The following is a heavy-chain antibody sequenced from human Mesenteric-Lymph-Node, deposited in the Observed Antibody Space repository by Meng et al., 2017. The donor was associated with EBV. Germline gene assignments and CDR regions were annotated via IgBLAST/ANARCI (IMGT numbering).Heavy chain of an antibody. Sequence: LQETGGTGVKPRPTLAPPCTSSGCSLSSPGVGVSWIRQPPGKALEWLALIYWDDDKHYSPSLKSRLTITNDTSKSQVALTLTNMDPVDTATYYCARKNGNDRFDPWGQGTLVTVSS. D-gene: IGHD1-1*01. CDR2: IYWDDDK. J-gene: IGHJ5*02. CDR1: GCSLSSPGVG. V-gene: IGHV2-5*02. CDR3: ARKNGNDRFDP.